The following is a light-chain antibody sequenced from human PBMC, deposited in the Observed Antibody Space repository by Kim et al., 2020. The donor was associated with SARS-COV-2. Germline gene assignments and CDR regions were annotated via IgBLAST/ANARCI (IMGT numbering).Light chain of an antibody. CDR1: QSVRSNL. CDR2: EAF. V-gene: IGKV3-20*01. CDR3: QQYGSSPYT. J-gene: IGKJ2*01. Sequence: LSPGERATLACRASQSVRSNLLAWYQQKPGQAPRLLIYEAFKRVAGIPDRFSGSGSGTDFTLTISRPEPEDFAMYYCQQYGSSPYTFGQGTKLEI.